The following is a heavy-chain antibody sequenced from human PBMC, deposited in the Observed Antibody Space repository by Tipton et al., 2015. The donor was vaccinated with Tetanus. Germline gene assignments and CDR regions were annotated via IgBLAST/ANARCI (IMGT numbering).Heavy chain of an antibody. CDR1: GGSIRGGTFY. V-gene: IGHV4-39*01. CDR3: ARRGGRQQMLPKYLDY. D-gene: IGHD6-13*01. J-gene: IGHJ4*02. Sequence: TLSLTCTVSGGSIRGGTFYWGWIRQPPGKGLEWIGSIYESGDTYYIPSLKSRVTISVDTSKNQFSLNLNSMAAADTGVYYCARRGGRQQMLPKYLDYWGKGTLVTVSS. CDR2: IYESGDT.